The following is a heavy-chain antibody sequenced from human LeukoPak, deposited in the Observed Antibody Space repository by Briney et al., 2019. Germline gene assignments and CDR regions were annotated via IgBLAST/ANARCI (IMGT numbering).Heavy chain of an antibody. J-gene: IGHJ4*02. CDR1: GGSISSSSYY. CDR2: IYYSGST. V-gene: IGHV4-39*07. Sequence: SETLSLTCTVSGGSISSSSYYWGWIRQPPGKGLEWIGSIYYSGSTYYNPSLKSRVTISVDTSKNQFSLKLSSVTAADTAVYYCARGPPSGYDSGGFDYWGQGTLVTVSS. D-gene: IGHD5-12*01. CDR3: ARGPPSGYDSGGFDY.